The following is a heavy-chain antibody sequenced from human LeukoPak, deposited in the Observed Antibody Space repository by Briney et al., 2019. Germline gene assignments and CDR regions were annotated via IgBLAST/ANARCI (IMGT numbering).Heavy chain of an antibody. J-gene: IGHJ6*03. Sequence: GGSLRLSCAASGFTFNSYGMHWVRQAPGKGLEWVSYITDSGRTIYYADSVKGRFTISRDNAKNSLFLQMNSLRAEDTAVYYCARGEVVTASLPDYFYYYMDVWGKGTTVTISS. D-gene: IGHD2-21*02. CDR1: GFTFNSYG. V-gene: IGHV3-48*04. CDR3: ARGEVVTASLPDYFYYYMDV. CDR2: ITDSGRTI.